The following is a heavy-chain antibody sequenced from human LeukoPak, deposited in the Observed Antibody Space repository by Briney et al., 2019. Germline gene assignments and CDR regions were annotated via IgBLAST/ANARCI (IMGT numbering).Heavy chain of an antibody. CDR1: GYTLTELS. CDR2: FDPEDGET. CDR3: ATQREQQLLDAFDAFDI. D-gene: IGHD6-13*01. J-gene: IGHJ3*02. V-gene: IGHV1-24*01. Sequence: SVKVSCKVSGYTLTELSMHWVRQAPGKGLEWMGGFDPEDGETIYAQKFQGRVTMTEDTSTDTAYMELSSLRSEDTAVYYCATQREQQLLDAFDAFDIWGQGIMVTVSS.